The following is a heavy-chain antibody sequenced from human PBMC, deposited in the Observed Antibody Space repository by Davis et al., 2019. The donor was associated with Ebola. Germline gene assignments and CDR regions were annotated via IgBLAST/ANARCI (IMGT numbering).Heavy chain of an antibody. CDR1: GFTFSRYS. Sequence: PGGSLRLSCAASGFTFSRYSMNWVRQAPGKGLEWVSSISSSSSYIYYVDSVKGRFTISKDNSENTLYLQMNSLRAEDTAVYYCTKGAHWADDAFHLWGQGTMVTVSS. V-gene: IGHV3-21*04. CDR2: ISSSSSYI. CDR3: TKGAHWADDAFHL. D-gene: IGHD7-27*01. J-gene: IGHJ3*01.